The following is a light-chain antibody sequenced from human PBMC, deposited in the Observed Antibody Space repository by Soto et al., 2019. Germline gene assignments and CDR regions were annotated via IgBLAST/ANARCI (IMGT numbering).Light chain of an antibody. V-gene: IGLV1-51*01. Sequence: QSVLTQPPSGSAAPGQKVTISCSGSSSNIGNNYVSWYQQLPGTAPKLLIYDNNKRPSGIPDRFSGSKSGTSATLGITGLQTGDEADYYCGTWDSSLSAGRLGGGNKLTVL. J-gene: IGLJ2*01. CDR1: SSNIGNNY. CDR3: GTWDSSLSAGR. CDR2: DNN.